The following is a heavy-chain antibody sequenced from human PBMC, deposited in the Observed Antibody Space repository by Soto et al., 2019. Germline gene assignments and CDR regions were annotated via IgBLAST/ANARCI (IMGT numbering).Heavy chain of an antibody. V-gene: IGHV4-39*01. CDR3: VTVNLVGAAYYFDY. CDR2: IYFTGNT. Sequence: PSETLSLTCSASGGSITSSSHFWGWVRQPPGKGLEWIGTIYFTGNTYYTPSLKIRLTMSIDTSKNEFSLRLNAVTAADTAVYYCVTVNLVGAAYYFDYWGPGTLVTVSS. J-gene: IGHJ4*02. D-gene: IGHD1-26*01. CDR1: GGSITSSSHF.